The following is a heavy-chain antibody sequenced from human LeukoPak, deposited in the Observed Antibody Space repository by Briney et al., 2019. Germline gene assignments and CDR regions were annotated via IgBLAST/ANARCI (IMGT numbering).Heavy chain of an antibody. Sequence: SETLSLTCNVSGGSISSGDYYWSWIRQPPGKGLEWIGYIYYSGSTYYNPSLKSRVTISVDTSKNQFSLKLSSVTAADTAVYYCASYYGYSYGSFDYWGQGTLVTVSS. CDR3: ASYYGYSYGSFDY. D-gene: IGHD5-18*01. CDR1: GGSISSGDYY. V-gene: IGHV4-30-4*08. CDR2: IYYSGST. J-gene: IGHJ4*02.